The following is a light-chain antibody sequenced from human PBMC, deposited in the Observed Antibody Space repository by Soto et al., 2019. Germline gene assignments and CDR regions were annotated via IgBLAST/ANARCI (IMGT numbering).Light chain of an antibody. Sequence: EIVLTQFPATLSLFPGETATLSCRASQTVGTYLAWYQQKPGQAPRLLISHASNRATGVPTRFSGSGSGTDFTLTISSLEPEDFAVYFCQQRNNWPRITFGQGTRLEIK. J-gene: IGKJ5*01. CDR2: HAS. CDR3: QQRNNWPRIT. V-gene: IGKV3-11*01. CDR1: QTVGTY.